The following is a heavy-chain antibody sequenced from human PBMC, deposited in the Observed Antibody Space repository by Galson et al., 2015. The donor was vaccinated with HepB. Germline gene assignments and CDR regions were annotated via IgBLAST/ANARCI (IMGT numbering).Heavy chain of an antibody. D-gene: IGHD3-3*01. CDR1: GFTFSSYA. Sequence: SLRLSCAASGFTFSSYAMSWVRQAPGKGLEWVSAISGSGGSTYYADSVKGRFTISRDNSKNTLYLQMNSLRAEDTAVYYCAKAVPPITIFGVVLPNWFDPWGQGTLVTVSS. V-gene: IGHV3-23*01. J-gene: IGHJ5*02. CDR3: AKAVPPITIFGVVLPNWFDP. CDR2: ISGSGGST.